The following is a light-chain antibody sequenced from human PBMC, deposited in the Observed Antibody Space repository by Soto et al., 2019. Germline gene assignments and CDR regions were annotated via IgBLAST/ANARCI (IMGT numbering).Light chain of an antibody. CDR1: QRINNW. Sequence: DIQMTQSPSTLSASLGDRVTITCRASQRINNWLAWYQQKPGKAPKLLIYKASSLESGVPSRFSGSGSGTEFTLTISSLQPYDFATYYCLQYNSYSRTFGQGTKVEIK. J-gene: IGKJ1*01. V-gene: IGKV1-5*03. CDR3: LQYNSYSRT. CDR2: KAS.